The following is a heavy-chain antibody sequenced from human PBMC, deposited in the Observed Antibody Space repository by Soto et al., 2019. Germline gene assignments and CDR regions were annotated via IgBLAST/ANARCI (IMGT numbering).Heavy chain of an antibody. D-gene: IGHD4-17*01. V-gene: IGHV4-34*01. Sequence: ETRSLTCAVYGGSFSGYYWSWIRQPPGKGLEWIGEINHSGSTNYNPSLKSRVTISVDTSKNQFSLKLSSVTAADTAVYYCATYGEVDYWGPGTLVTVSS. J-gene: IGHJ4*02. CDR3: ATYGEVDY. CDR2: INHSGST. CDR1: GGSFSGYY.